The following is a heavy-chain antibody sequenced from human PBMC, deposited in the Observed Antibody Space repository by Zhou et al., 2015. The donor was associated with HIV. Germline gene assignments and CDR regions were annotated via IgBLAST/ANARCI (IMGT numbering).Heavy chain of an antibody. V-gene: IGHV3-23*01. Sequence: EVQLLESGGGLVQPGGSLRLSCAASGFTFSSYAMSWVRQAPGKGLEWVSAISGSGGSTYYADSVKGRFTISRDNSKNTLYLQMNSLRAEDTAVYYCAKSTRVVAAQGYGMDVWGQGTTVTVSS. CDR2: ISGSGGST. D-gene: IGHD2-2*01. CDR3: AKSTRVVAAQGYGMDV. CDR1: GFTFSSYA. J-gene: IGHJ6*02.